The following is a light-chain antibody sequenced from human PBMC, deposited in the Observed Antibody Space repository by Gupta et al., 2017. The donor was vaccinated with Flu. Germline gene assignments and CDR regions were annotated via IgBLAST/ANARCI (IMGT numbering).Light chain of an antibody. Sequence: QSALTQPASVSGSPGQPITISCTGTSSDVGGYNYVSWYQQHPGKAPKLMIYDVSSRPSGVSNRFSGSKSGTTASLTISGLQAEDEADYYCYSSKSGDTRHVFGTGTKVTVL. CDR1: SSDVGGYNY. CDR2: DVS. J-gene: IGLJ1*01. CDR3: YSSKSGDTRHV. V-gene: IGLV2-14*01.